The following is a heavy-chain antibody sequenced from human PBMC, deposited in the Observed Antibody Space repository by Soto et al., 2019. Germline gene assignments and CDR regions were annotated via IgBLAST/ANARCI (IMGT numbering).Heavy chain of an antibody. CDR2: IDPSDSYT. Sequence: ESMKVRCQCSGYSCTSYWSSLVLQMPGKGLEWMGRIDPSDSYTNYSPSFQGHVTISADKSISTAYLQWSSLKASDTAMYYCARQGMTTVTTHFAYWVQGTLVTVFS. D-gene: IGHD4-4*01. J-gene: IGHJ4*02. CDR1: GYSCTSYW. CDR3: ARQGMTTVTTHFAY. V-gene: IGHV5-10-1*01.